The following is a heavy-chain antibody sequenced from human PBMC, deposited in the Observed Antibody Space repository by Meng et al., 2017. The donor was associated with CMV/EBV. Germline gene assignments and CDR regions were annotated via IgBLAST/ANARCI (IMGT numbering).Heavy chain of an antibody. CDR1: GGTFSSYA. Sequence: SVKVSCKASGGTFSSYAISWVRQAPGQGLEWMGGIIPIFGTANYAQKFQGRVTITTNESTSTAYMELSSLRSEDTAVYYCASGPERWYQPRRNWFDPWGQGTLVTVS. V-gene: IGHV1-69*05. CDR3: ASGPERWYQPRRNWFDP. CDR2: IIPIFGTA. J-gene: IGHJ5*02. D-gene: IGHD2-2*01.